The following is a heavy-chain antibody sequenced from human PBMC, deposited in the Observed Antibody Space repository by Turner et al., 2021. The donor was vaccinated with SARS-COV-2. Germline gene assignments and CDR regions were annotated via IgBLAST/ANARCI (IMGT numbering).Heavy chain of an antibody. J-gene: IGHJ6*02. CDR1: GFTVSSNY. D-gene: IGHD2-2*01. V-gene: IGHV3-53*02. CDR3: ARGGEFQLLHYYGMDV. CDR2: ISSGGNT. Sequence: EVQLVETGGGLIQPGRSLRLSCAASGFTVSSNYMSWVRQAPGKGLEWVSVISSGGNTYYADSVKGRFTISRDNSKNTLYLQMNSLRAEDTAVYYCARGGEFQLLHYYGMDVWGQGTTVTVSS.